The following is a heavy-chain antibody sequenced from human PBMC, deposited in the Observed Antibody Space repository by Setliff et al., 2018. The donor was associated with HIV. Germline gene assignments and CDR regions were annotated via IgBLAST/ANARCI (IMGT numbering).Heavy chain of an antibody. V-gene: IGHV4-61*09. Sequence: PSETLSLTCTVSGGSISSGSYYWSWIRQPAGKGLEWIGHIYTSGGTNYNPSLKSRVTISVDTSKNQFSLKLSSVTAAGTAVYFCARGTYYYYYYMDVWGKGTTVTVSS. D-gene: IGHD1-1*01. CDR2: IYTSGGT. CDR1: GGSISSGSYY. J-gene: IGHJ6*03. CDR3: ARGTYYYYYYMDV.